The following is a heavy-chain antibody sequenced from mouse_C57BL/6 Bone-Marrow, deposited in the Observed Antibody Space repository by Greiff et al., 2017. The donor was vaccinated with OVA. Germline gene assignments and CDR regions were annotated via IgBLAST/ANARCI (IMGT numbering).Heavy chain of an antibody. V-gene: IGHV5-17*01. Sequence: EVQLQESGGGLVKPGGSLKLSCAASGFTFSDYGMHWVRQAPEKGLEWVAYISSGSTTIYYADTVKGRFTISRDNAKNTLFLQMTSLRSEDTAMYYCASCYGSSYPWYFEVWGTGTTVTVSS. J-gene: IGHJ1*03. CDR2: ISSGSTTI. D-gene: IGHD1-1*01. CDR3: ASCYGSSYPWYFEV. CDR1: GFTFSDYG.